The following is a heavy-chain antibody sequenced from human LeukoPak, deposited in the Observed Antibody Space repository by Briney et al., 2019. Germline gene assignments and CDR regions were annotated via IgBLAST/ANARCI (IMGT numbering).Heavy chain of an antibody. D-gene: IGHD6-19*01. CDR2: IYTSGST. V-gene: IGHV4-4*07. CDR1: GGSISSYY. Sequence: PSETLSLTCTVSGGSISSYYWSWIRQPAGKGLEWIGRIYTSGSTNYNPSLKSRDTMSVDTSKNQFSLKLSSVTAADTAVYYCARVRSGWNHDAFDIWGQGTMVTVSS. J-gene: IGHJ3*02. CDR3: ARVRSGWNHDAFDI.